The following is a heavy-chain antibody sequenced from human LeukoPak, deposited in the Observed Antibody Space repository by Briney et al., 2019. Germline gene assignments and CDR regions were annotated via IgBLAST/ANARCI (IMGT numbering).Heavy chain of an antibody. CDR3: AKRGYCSGGTCYSFHFDY. D-gene: IGHD2-15*01. J-gene: IGHJ4*02. V-gene: IGHV3-30*18. CDR2: ISYDGRNK. Sequence: GRSLRLSCAASGFTFSSHGMHWVRQAPGKGLEWVALISYDGRNKYYADSVKGRFTISRDNSKNTLYLQMNSLRAEDTAAYYCAKRGYCSGGTCYSFHFDYWGQGTLVTVSS. CDR1: GFTFSSHG.